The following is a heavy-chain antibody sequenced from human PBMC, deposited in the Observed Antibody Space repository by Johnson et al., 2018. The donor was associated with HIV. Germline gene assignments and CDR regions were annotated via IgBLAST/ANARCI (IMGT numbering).Heavy chain of an antibody. J-gene: IGHJ3*02. D-gene: IGHD1-26*01. CDR2: ISSSGSTI. Sequence: QVQLVESGGGVVQPGRSLRLSCAASGFTFSDYYMSWIRQAPGKGLEWVSYISSSGSTIYYADSVKGRFTISRDNSKNTLYLQMNSLRAEDTAVYYCARGEGGTYLPDAFDIWGQGTMVTVSS. CDR3: ARGEGGTYLPDAFDI. CDR1: GFTFSDYY. V-gene: IGHV3-11*04.